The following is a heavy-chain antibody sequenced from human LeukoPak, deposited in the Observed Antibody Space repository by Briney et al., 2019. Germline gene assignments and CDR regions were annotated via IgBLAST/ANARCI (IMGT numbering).Heavy chain of an antibody. CDR1: GFTFSSYA. V-gene: IGHV3-23*01. CDR3: AKMVREFYTISYYFDY. Sequence: GGSLRLSCAASGFTFSSYAMSWVRQAPGKGLERVSGISGSGAGTYYADSVKGRFTISRDNSKNTLYLQMNSLRAEDTAVYYCAKMVREFYTISYYFDYWGQGTLVTVSS. D-gene: IGHD2-8*01. J-gene: IGHJ4*02. CDR2: ISGSGAGT.